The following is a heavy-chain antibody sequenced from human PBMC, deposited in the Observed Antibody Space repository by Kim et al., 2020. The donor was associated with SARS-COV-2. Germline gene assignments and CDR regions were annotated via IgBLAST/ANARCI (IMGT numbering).Heavy chain of an antibody. V-gene: IGHV4-59*08. Sequence: YNPSRKSRVTQSVDTTKNQFSLKLSAGPAADAAVYYCARRDEWLRPFDYWGPGTLVTVSS. D-gene: IGHD5-12*01. J-gene: IGHJ4*02. CDR3: ARRDEWLRPFDY.